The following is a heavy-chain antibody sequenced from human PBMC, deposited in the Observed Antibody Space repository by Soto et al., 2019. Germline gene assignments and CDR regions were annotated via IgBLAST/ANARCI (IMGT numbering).Heavy chain of an antibody. CDR3: ARLVAVAGIYYYYYMDV. J-gene: IGHJ6*03. D-gene: IGHD6-19*01. Sequence: GESLKISCKGSGYSFTSYWIGWVRQMPGKGLEWMGIIYPGDSDTRYSPSFQGQVTISADKSISTAYLQWSSLKASDTAMYYCARLVAVAGIYYYYYMDVCGKGTTVTRLL. V-gene: IGHV5-51*01. CDR1: GYSFTSYW. CDR2: IYPGDSDT.